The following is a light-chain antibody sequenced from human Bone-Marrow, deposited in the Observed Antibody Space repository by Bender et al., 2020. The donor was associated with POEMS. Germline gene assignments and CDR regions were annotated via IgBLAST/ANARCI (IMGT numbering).Light chain of an antibody. CDR2: QSN. CDR1: MLGCRY. Sequence: SYELTQPPSVSVSPGQTATITCSGDMLGCRYSYWYQQKSGQPPTLVIDQSNMRPSGIPDRFSVSNSQNTATLTIRGTQTVDEADYYCQAWDNGAVVFGGGTKLTVL. CDR3: QAWDNGAVV. V-gene: IGLV3-1*01. J-gene: IGLJ2*01.